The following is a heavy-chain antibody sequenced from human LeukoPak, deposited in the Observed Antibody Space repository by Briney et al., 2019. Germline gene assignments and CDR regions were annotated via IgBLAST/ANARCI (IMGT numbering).Heavy chain of an antibody. V-gene: IGHV3-23*01. CDR3: AKVDYTRGGPIDY. J-gene: IGHJ4*02. D-gene: IGHD4-11*01. CDR2: ISPSGDIT. Sequence: GGTLRLSCAGYGFTFSNHGMNWVRQAAGKGLEWVSGISPSGDITYYVDSVKGRFTISRDNSKNTLYLQMNSLRAEDTAVYYCAKVDYTRGGPIDYWGQGTLVTVSS. CDR1: GFTFSNHG.